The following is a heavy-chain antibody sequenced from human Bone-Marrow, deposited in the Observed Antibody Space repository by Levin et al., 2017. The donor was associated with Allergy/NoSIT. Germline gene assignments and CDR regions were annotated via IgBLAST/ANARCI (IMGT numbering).Heavy chain of an antibody. CDR3: ARGIIGDVRVAHKEAFDI. Sequence: GGSLRLSCTVSGFTFSIYSINWVRQAPGKGLEWVSSISSSGSDMYYVDSVKGRFTISRDNAKDSLTLQMNSLRAEDTAVYYCARGIIGDVRVAHKEAFDIWGQGTMVSVSS. CDR2: ISSSGSDM. J-gene: IGHJ3*02. D-gene: IGHD2-8*02. V-gene: IGHV3-21*01. CDR1: GFTFSIYS.